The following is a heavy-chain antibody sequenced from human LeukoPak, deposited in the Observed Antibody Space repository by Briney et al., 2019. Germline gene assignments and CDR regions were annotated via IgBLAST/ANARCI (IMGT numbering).Heavy chain of an antibody. CDR1: GFTFSSYA. D-gene: IGHD2-2*02. V-gene: IGHV3-7*01. Sequence: PGGSLRLSCAASGFTFSSYAMSWVRQAPGKGLEWVANIKQDGSEKYYVDSVKGRFTISRDNAKNSLYLQMNSLRAEDTAVYYCHTPRNWGQGTLVTVSS. CDR2: IKQDGSEK. CDR3: HTPRN. J-gene: IGHJ4*02.